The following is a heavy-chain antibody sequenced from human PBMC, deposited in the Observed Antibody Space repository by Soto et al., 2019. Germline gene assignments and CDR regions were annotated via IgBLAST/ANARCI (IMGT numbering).Heavy chain of an antibody. D-gene: IGHD3-22*01. CDR2: IYYTGNN. V-gene: IGHV4-30-4*01. CDR3: AREPKQNYDSSPWNGGFDS. J-gene: IGHJ4*02. Sequence: PSETLSLTCTVSGDSISSPHYYWTWIRQPPGTGLEWVGYIYYTGNNFYNPALKSRVAMSVDPSTNQFALKLASVTDADTAVYFCAREPKQNYDSSPWNGGFDSWGPGTLVTVSS. CDR1: GDSISSPHYY.